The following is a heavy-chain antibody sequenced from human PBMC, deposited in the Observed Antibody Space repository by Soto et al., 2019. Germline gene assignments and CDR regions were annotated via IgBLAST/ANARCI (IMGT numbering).Heavy chain of an antibody. D-gene: IGHD3-10*01. Sequence: GGSLRLSCAACGFTFSSYGMHWVRQAPGKGLEWVAVISYDGSNKYYADSVKGRFTISRDNSKNTLYLQMNSLRAEDTAVYYCAKDRSRGLWFGELSALDVWGQGTTVTVSS. CDR3: AKDRSRGLWFGELSALDV. CDR2: ISYDGSNK. V-gene: IGHV3-30*18. J-gene: IGHJ6*02. CDR1: GFTFSSYG.